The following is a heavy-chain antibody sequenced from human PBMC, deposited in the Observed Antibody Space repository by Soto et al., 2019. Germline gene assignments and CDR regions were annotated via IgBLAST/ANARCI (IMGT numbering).Heavy chain of an antibody. CDR3: ARADSSGVAFDY. Sequence: QVHLVESGGGVVQPGRSLRLSCAASGFTFSSYGMHWVRQAPGKGLEWVAVIWYDGSNKYYADSVKGRFTSFRDNSKNTLYLQMNSLRGEDTAVYYCARADSSGVAFDYWGQGTLVTVSS. J-gene: IGHJ4*02. CDR2: IWYDGSNK. D-gene: IGHD6-19*01. V-gene: IGHV3-33*01. CDR1: GFTFSSYG.